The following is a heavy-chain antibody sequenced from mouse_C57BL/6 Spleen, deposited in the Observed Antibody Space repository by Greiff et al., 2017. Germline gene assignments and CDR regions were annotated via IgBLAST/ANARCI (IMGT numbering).Heavy chain of an antibody. CDR2: INPSTGGT. CDR3: ARGSPYGGFAY. D-gene: IGHD1-1*02. CDR1: GYSFTGYY. J-gene: IGHJ3*01. Sequence: VQLQQSGPELVKPGASVKISCKASGYSFTGYYMNWVKQSPEKSLEWIGEINPSTGGTTYNQKFKAKATLTVDKSSSTTYMQLKSLTSEDSAVYYCARGSPYGGFAYWGQGTLVTVSA. V-gene: IGHV1-42*01.